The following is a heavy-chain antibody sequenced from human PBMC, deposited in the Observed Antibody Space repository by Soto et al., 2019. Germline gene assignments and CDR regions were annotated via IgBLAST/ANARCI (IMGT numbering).Heavy chain of an antibody. Sequence: GGSLRLSCAASGFTFSSYWMHWVRQAPGKGLEWVAVIWYDGSKTYYAESVKGRFTISRDNSKNKLYLQMNSVRVEDTAIYYCFKDHCGGDCYSNPYFDYWGQGTLVTVSS. J-gene: IGHJ4*02. CDR1: GFTFSSYW. CDR2: IWYDGSKT. CDR3: FKDHCGGDCYSNPYFDY. D-gene: IGHD2-21*02. V-gene: IGHV3-33*06.